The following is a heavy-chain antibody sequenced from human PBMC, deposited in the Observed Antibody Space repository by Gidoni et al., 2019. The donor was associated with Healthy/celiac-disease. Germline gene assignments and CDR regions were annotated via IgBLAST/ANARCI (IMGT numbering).Heavy chain of an antibody. CDR2: IYYSGST. V-gene: IGHV4-39*01. D-gene: IGHD3-3*01. CDR1: GGSISSSSYS. J-gene: IGHJ5*02. Sequence: QLQLQESGPGLVKPSETLSLTCTVSGGSISSSSYSWGWIRQPPGKGLEWIGSIYYSGSTYYNPSLKSRVTISVDTSKNQFSLKLSSVTAADTAVYYCASIQRITIFGVVIPNWFDPWGQGTLVTVSS. CDR3: ASIQRITIFGVVIPNWFDP.